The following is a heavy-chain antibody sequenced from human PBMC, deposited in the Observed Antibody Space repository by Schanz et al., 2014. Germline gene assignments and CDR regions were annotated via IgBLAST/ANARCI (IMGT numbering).Heavy chain of an antibody. V-gene: IGHV1-18*01. J-gene: IGHJ4*02. D-gene: IGHD3-10*01. CDR1: GYTFNNHG. CDR3: ARDRVSFVRGPLGVD. Sequence: QVQLVQSGGEVKKPGASATVSCKASGYTFNNHGISWVRQAPGQGLEWMGWISVYHGHTNYAPKFQDRVTMTTDTSTGITSLELRNLKSDDTAVYYCARDRVSFVRGPLGVDWGQGTQXIVSS. CDR2: ISVYHGHT.